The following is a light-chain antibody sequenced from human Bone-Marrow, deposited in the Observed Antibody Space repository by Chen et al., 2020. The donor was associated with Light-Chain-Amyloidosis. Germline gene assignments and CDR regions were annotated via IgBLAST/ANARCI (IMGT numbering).Light chain of an antibody. J-gene: IGLJ3*02. CDR3: SSYTSSSTLDV. CDR2: DVS. CDR1: SSDVGGYNY. Sequence: QSALTQPASVSGSPGQSITIYCTGPSSDVGGYNYVSWYQQHPVKAPKLMIYDVSNRPSGVSNRFSGSKSGNTASLTISGLQAEDEADYYGSSYTSSSTLDVFGGGTKLTVL. V-gene: IGLV2-14*01.